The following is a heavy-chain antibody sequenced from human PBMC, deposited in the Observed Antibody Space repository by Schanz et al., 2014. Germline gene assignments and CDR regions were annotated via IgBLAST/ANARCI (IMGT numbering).Heavy chain of an antibody. J-gene: IGHJ4*02. CDR2: INPTGGST. CDR3: ARAAYGGYTSTPLRY. CDR1: GYTFTGYF. Sequence: QVQLVQSGADVKKPGASVKVSCKASGYTFTGYFIHWVRQAPGQGLEWMGIINPTGGSTSYAQRFQGRVTVTRDTSTSTVYMELSSLRSEDTAVYYCARAAYGGYTSTPLRYWGQGTLVTVSS. D-gene: IGHD5-12*01. V-gene: IGHV1-46*01.